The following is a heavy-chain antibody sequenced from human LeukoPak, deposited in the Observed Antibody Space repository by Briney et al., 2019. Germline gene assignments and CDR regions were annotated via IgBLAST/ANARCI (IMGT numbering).Heavy chain of an antibody. Sequence: GGSLRLSCAASGFTFSSYAMSWVRQAPGKGLEWVSAISGSGDSTYYADSVKGRFTISRDNSKNTLYLQMNSLRAEDTAVYYCAREGVEENYFDYWGQGTLVTVSS. J-gene: IGHJ4*02. CDR3: AREGVEENYFDY. D-gene: IGHD3-3*01. V-gene: IGHV3-23*01. CDR2: ISGSGDST. CDR1: GFTFSSYA.